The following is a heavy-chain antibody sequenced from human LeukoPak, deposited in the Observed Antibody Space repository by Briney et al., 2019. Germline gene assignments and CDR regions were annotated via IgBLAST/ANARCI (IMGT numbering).Heavy chain of an antibody. CDR2: ISSSSSTI. V-gene: IGHV3-48*01. J-gene: IGHJ3*02. Sequence: GGSLRLSCAASGFTFSSYSMNWVRQAPGKGLEWVSYISSSSSTIYYADSVKGRFTISRDDAKNSLYLQMNSLRAEDTAVYYCARDRRTYYYDSSGYYKDDAFDIWGQGTMVTVSS. CDR1: GFTFSSYS. CDR3: ARDRRTYYYDSSGYYKDDAFDI. D-gene: IGHD3-22*01.